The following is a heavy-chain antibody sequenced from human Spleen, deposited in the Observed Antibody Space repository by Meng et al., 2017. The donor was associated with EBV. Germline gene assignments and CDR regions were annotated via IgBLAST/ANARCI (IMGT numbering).Heavy chain of an antibody. CDR3: AKDLSGRFDP. J-gene: IGHJ5*02. Sequence: VQVVCAGGGLVQPGRFLRLLCGGSCFIFSGYGFNWVRQAPGKGPEWVAIIPSDASHNKYYADSVKGRFTISRDNSKNTLYLQMNSLKIEDTAVYYCAKDLSGRFDPWGQGTLVTVSS. CDR2: IPSDASHNK. D-gene: IGHD1-14*01. CDR1: CFIFSGYG. V-gene: IGHV3-30*18.